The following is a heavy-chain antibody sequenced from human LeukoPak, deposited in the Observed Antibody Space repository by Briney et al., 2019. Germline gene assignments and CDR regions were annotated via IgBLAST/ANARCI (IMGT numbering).Heavy chain of an antibody. D-gene: IGHD6-13*01. CDR2: ISWNSGSI. V-gene: IGHV3-9*01. CDR1: GFTFDDYA. Sequence: PGGSLRLSCAASGFTFDDYAMHWVRQAPGKGLEWVSGISWNSGSIGYADSVKGRFTISRDNAKNSLYLQMNSLRAEDTALYYCAKDMVHSSSCQDYWGQGTLVTVSS. CDR3: AKDMVHSSSCQDY. J-gene: IGHJ4*02.